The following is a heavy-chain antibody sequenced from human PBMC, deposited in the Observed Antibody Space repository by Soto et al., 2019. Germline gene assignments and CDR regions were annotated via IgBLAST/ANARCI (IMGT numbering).Heavy chain of an antibody. CDR3: TTDSGGRGYSGYDYYFDY. CDR1: GFTFSNAW. V-gene: IGHV3-15*01. J-gene: IGHJ4*02. Sequence: GGSLRLSCAASGFTFSNAWMSWVRQAPGKGLEWVDRIKSKTDGGTTDYAAPVKGRFTISRDDSKNTLYLQMNSLKTEDTAVYYCTTDSGGRGYSGYDYYFDYWGQGTLVTVSS. D-gene: IGHD5-12*01. CDR2: IKSKTDGGTT.